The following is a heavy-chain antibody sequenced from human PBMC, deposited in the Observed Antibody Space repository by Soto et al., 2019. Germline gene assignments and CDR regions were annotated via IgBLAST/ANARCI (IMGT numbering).Heavy chain of an antibody. Sequence: QLQLQESGPGLVKPSETLSLTCTVSGGSISSSSYYWGWIRQPPGKGLEWIGSIYYSGSTYYNPSLESRVTISVDTSKNQCSLKLSSVTAADTAVYYCARQGGSVAGYYFDYWGQGTLVTVSS. CDR2: IYYSGST. CDR1: GGSISSSSYY. CDR3: ARQGGSVAGYYFDY. J-gene: IGHJ4*02. D-gene: IGHD6-19*01. V-gene: IGHV4-39*01.